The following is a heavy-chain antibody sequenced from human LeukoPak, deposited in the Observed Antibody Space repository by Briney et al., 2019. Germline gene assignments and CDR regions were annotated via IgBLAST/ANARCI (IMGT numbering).Heavy chain of an antibody. Sequence: GASVKVSCKTSGFSFNTYGISWVRQAPGQGLEWMGWINPNSGGTNYAQKFQGRVTMTRDTSISTAYMELSRLRSDDTAVYYCARDQVGATYYWGQGTLVTVSS. CDR1: GFSFNTYG. CDR2: INPNSGGT. CDR3: ARDQVGATYY. J-gene: IGHJ4*02. D-gene: IGHD1-26*01. V-gene: IGHV1-2*02.